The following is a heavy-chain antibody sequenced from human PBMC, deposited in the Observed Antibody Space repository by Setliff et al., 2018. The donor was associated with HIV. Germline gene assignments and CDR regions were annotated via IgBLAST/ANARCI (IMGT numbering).Heavy chain of an antibody. Sequence: SETLSLTCTVSGGSISSYSWSWIRQVPGKGLEWIGNIYYDRSANYKPSLKSRVAISTDWHRNQLSLELRSVTGADTAVYYCARDFTYDNSDSLTGFGMDVWGQGTTVTVSS. J-gene: IGHJ6*02. D-gene: IGHD3-22*01. CDR2: IYYDRSA. CDR3: ARDFTYDNSDSLTGFGMDV. CDR1: GGSISSYS. V-gene: IGHV4-59*01.